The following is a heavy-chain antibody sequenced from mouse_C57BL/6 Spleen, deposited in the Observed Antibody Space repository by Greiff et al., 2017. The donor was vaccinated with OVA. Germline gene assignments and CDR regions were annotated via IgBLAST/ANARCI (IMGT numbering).Heavy chain of an antibody. D-gene: IGHD2-3*01. CDR2: ISDGGSYT. Sequence: EVKVVESGGGLVKPGGSLKLSCAASGFTFSSYAMSWVRQTPEKRLEWVATISDGGSYTYYPDNVKGRFTISRDNAKNNLYLQMSHLKSEDTAMYYCARDDGYLYAMDYWGQGTSVTVSS. CDR3: ARDDGYLYAMDY. V-gene: IGHV5-4*01. CDR1: GFTFSSYA. J-gene: IGHJ4*01.